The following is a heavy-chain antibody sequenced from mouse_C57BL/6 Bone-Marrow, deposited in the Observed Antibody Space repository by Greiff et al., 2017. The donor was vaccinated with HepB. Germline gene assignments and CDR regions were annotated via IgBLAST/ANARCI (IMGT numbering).Heavy chain of an antibody. J-gene: IGHJ4*01. V-gene: IGHV14-4*01. CDR1: GFNIKDDY. CDR3: TTLGAYAMDY. CDR2: IDPENGDT. Sequence: VHVKQSGAELVRPGASVKLSCTASGFNIKDDYMHWVKQRPEQGLEWIGWIDPENGDTEYASKFQGKATITADTSSNPAYLQLSSLTSEDTAVYYCTTLGAYAMDYWGQGTSVTVSS.